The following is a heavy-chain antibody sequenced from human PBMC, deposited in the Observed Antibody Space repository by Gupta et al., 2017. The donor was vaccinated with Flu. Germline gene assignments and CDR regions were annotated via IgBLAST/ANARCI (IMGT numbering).Heavy chain of an antibody. V-gene: IGHV3-7*01. J-gene: IGHJ4*02. D-gene: IGHD3-10*01. CDR1: GFPFSDSW. Sequence: EVQLVESGGGLVQPGGSLRLSCAASGFPFSDSWMNWVRQAPGKGLEWVANINQDGSTKNYVDSLKGLFTVSRDNAKNSLYLQMDSRRAEDTAVYFCARNRGWEQFDYWGQGTRVTVSS. CDR2: INQDGSTK. CDR3: ARNRGWEQFDY.